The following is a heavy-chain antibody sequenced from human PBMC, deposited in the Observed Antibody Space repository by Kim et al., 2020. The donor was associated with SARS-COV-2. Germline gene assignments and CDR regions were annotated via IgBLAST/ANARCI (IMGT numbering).Heavy chain of an antibody. V-gene: IGHV4-59*08. J-gene: IGHJ6*02. Sequence: SETLSLTCNVSGGSISSYYWSWIRQPPGKGLEWIGYIYYSGSTNYNPSLKSRVTISVDTSKNQFSLKLSSVTAADTAVYYCASLSDSGWSGYYYGMDVWGQGTTVTVSS. CDR3: ASLSDSGWSGYYYGMDV. CDR2: IYYSGST. D-gene: IGHD6-19*01. CDR1: GGSISSYY.